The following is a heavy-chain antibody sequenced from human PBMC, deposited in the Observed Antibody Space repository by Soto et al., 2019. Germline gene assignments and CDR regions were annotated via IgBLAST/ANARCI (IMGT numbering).Heavy chain of an antibody. CDR1: GYSFTSYW. CDR2: IYPGDSDT. V-gene: IGHV5-51*01. Sequence: PGESLKISCKGSGYSFTSYWIGWVRQMHGKGLEWMGIIYPGDSDTRYSPSFQGQVTISADKSISTAYLQWSSLKASDTAMYYCASTPYDGAGYYGMDVWGQGTTVTVSS. J-gene: IGHJ6*02. CDR3: ASTPYDGAGYYGMDV. D-gene: IGHD6-19*01.